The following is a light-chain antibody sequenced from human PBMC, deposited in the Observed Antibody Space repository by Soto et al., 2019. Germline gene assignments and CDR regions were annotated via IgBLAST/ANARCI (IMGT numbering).Light chain of an antibody. CDR3: QQLNSYPLT. CDR2: AAS. Sequence: FQMTQSPSSLSASXXXXXXXTWRASQSISTYLNWYQQKPGKAPKLLIYAASTLQSGVPSRFSGSGSGTDFTLTISSLQPEDFATYYCQQLNSYPLTFGGGTKVDIK. CDR1: QSISTY. V-gene: IGKV1-39*01. J-gene: IGKJ4*01.